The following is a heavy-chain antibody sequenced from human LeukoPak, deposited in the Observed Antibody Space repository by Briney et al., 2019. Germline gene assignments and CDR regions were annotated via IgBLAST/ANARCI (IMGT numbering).Heavy chain of an antibody. CDR1: GGSSGSYH. CDR3: ARGDSGGATRFDY. D-gene: IGHD2-15*01. Sequence: SETLSLTCTISGGSSGSYHWNWIRQPAGKGLEWIGRIYATGITLYDPSLNSRVTMSVDTSRNQFSLKLTSLTAADTAVYYCARGDSGGATRFDYWGQGTLVTVSS. J-gene: IGHJ4*02. CDR2: IYATGIT. V-gene: IGHV4-4*07.